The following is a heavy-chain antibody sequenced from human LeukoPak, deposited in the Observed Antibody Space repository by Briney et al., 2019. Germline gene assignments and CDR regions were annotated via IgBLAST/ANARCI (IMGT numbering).Heavy chain of an antibody. CDR1: GYTFTCYY. CDR2: IIPIFPTA. D-gene: IGHD2-2*02. CDR3: ARDRPGRYCSTTSCFTASPFAP. J-gene: IGHJ5*02. V-gene: IGHV1-69*13. Sequence: SVKVSCKASGYTFTCYYMHWVRQAPGQGLEWMGGIIPIFPTANYAQKFQGRVTITADESTSTAYMELSSLRSEDTAVYYCARDRPGRYCSTTSCFTASPFAPWGQGTLVTVSS.